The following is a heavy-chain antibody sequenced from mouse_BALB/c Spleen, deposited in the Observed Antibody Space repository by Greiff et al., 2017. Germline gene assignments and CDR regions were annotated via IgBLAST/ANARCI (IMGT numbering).Heavy chain of an antibody. CDR1: GYTFTSYV. Sequence: VHVKQSGPELVKPGASVKMSCKASGYTFTSYVMHWVKQKPGQGLEWIGYINPYNDGTKYNEKFKGKATLTSDKSSSTAYMELSSLTSEDSAVYYCARRDYRYDEYFDYWGQGTTLTVSS. D-gene: IGHD2-14*01. CDR3: ARRDYRYDEYFDY. CDR2: INPYNDGT. J-gene: IGHJ2*01. V-gene: IGHV1-14*01.